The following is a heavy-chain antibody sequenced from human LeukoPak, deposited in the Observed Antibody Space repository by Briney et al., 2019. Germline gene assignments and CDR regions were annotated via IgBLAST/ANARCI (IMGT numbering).Heavy chain of an antibody. J-gene: IGHJ4*02. Sequence: PGGSLRLSCAASGFTFSSYGMHWVRQAPGKGLEWVAVISYDGSNKYYADSVKGRFTISRDNAKNSLYLQMNSLRAEDTAVYYCARDDQWLPLCYWGQGTLVTVSS. CDR1: GFTFSSYG. CDR2: ISYDGSNK. CDR3: ARDDQWLPLCY. V-gene: IGHV3-30*03. D-gene: IGHD6-19*01.